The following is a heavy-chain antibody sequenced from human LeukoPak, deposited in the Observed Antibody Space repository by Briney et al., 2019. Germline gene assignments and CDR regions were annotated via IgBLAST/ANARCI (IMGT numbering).Heavy chain of an antibody. V-gene: IGHV1-18*01. D-gene: IGHD3-10*01. CDR2: MSAYNGNT. J-gene: IGHJ4*02. CDR3: GREKYYYGSGSHHLDY. Sequence: GASVKVSCKASGYTFTSYGISWVRQAPGQGLEWMGWMSAYNGNTNYAQKLQGRVTMTTDTSTSTAYMELRSLRSDDTAVYYCGREKYYYGSGSHHLDYWGQGTLVTVSS. CDR1: GYTFTSYG.